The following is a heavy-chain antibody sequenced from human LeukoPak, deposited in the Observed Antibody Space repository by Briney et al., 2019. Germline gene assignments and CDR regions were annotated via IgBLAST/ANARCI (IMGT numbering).Heavy chain of an antibody. Sequence: PSETLSLTCGVYGGSFSGYYWSWIRQPPGKGLEWIGEINHSGSTNYNPSLKSRVTISVDTSKNQFSLKLTSVTAADTAVYYCARITLYPYYYYYMDVWGKGTTVTVSS. V-gene: IGHV4-34*01. CDR3: ARITLYPYYYYYMDV. CDR1: GGSFSGYY. J-gene: IGHJ6*03. CDR2: INHSGST. D-gene: IGHD2-2*02.